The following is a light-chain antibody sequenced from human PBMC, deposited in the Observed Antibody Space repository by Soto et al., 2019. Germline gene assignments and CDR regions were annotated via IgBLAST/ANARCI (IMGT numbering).Light chain of an antibody. CDR2: AAS. J-gene: IGKJ1*01. Sequence: AIRMTQSPSSFSASTGDRVTITCLASQGISSYLAWYQQKPGKAPKLLIYAASTLQSGVPSRFSGSGSGTDFTLTISCLQSEDFATNYCQQYYSYPRTFGQGTKVEIK. V-gene: IGKV1-8*01. CDR1: QGISSY. CDR3: QQYYSYPRT.